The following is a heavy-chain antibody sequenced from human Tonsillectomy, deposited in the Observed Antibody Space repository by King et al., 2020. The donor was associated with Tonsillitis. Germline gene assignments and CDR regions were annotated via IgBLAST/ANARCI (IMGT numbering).Heavy chain of an antibody. CDR1: GGSVSSGGYS. V-gene: IGHV4-30-2*01. CDR3: ARGAFGYKPPYFDY. D-gene: IGHD5-24*01. CDR2: IYHSGSA. J-gene: IGHJ4*02. Sequence: QLQLQESGSGLVKPSQTLSLTCAVSGGSVSSGGYSWGWIRQPPGKGLEWIGYIYHSGSAYYNPSLRSRITVSVDRSKNQFSLNLNSVTAADTAVYYCARGAFGYKPPYFDYWGQGTLITVSS.